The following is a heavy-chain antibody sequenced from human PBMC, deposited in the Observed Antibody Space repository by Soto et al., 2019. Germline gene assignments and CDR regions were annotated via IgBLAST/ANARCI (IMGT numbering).Heavy chain of an antibody. V-gene: IGHV3-74*01. J-gene: IGHJ4*02. CDR2: INSGGSST. Sequence: GGSLRLSCEASGFTFSTFWMHWVRQAPGKGLVWVSRINSGGSSTNYADSVKGRVTISRDNAKNMLYLQMNSLRAEDAAVYYCARDFEYWGQGTLVTVSS. CDR3: ARDFEY. CDR1: GFTFSTFW.